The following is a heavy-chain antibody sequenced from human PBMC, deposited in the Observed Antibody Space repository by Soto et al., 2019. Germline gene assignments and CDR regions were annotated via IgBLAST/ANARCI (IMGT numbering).Heavy chain of an antibody. Sequence: QVQLQQSGPGLVKPSQTLSLTCAISGDSVSSNSTAWNWIRQSPSRGLEWLGRTYYRSKWYNDYAVSVKSRKIINPDTSKNQFSLQLNSVTPDDTAVYYCARGWEAYSSSLDYWGHGTLVTVSS. J-gene: IGHJ4*01. V-gene: IGHV6-1*01. CDR2: TYYRSKWYN. CDR1: GDSVSSNSTA. CDR3: ARGWEAYSSSLDY. D-gene: IGHD6-13*01.